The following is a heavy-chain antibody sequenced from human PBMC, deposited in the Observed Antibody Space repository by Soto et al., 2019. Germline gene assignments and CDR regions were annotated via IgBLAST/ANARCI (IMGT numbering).Heavy chain of an antibody. Sequence: SEALSLTCAVSDGSISSSYWWSWVRQPPGKGLEWIGEIYHSGSTNYNTSLKSRVTISVDKSKNQFSLKVTSVTAADTAVYYFTRHETIHVDYVYWGQGILVTVS. D-gene: IGHD4-17*01. CDR1: DGSISSSYW. CDR3: TRHETIHVDYVY. V-gene: IGHV4-4*02. CDR2: IYHSGST. J-gene: IGHJ4*02.